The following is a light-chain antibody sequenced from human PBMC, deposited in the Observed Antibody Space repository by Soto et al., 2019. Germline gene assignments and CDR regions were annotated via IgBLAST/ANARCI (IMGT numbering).Light chain of an antibody. Sequence: QSALTQPASVSGSPGQSITISCTVTSSDVGGYNFVSWYQQQPGKAPKLMVYEVTNRPSGVSYRFSGSKSGNTASLTISGLQAEDEADYFCSSYTGSGTLIFGGGTKLTVL. CDR3: SSYTGSGTLI. V-gene: IGLV2-14*01. J-gene: IGLJ2*01. CDR2: EVT. CDR1: SSDVGGYNF.